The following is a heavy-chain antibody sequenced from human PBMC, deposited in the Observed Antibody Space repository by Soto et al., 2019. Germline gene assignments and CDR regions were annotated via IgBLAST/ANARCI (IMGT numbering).Heavy chain of an antibody. D-gene: IGHD2-15*01. CDR1: GFTFSSYA. CDR2: ISYDGSNK. Sequence: LSCAASGFTFSSYAMHWVRQAPGKGLEWVAVISYDGSNKYYADSVKGRFTISRDNSKNTLYLQMNSLRAEDTAVYYCARDYCSGGSCYSEYYYGMDVWGQGTTVTVSS. V-gene: IGHV3-30-3*01. CDR3: ARDYCSGGSCYSEYYYGMDV. J-gene: IGHJ6*02.